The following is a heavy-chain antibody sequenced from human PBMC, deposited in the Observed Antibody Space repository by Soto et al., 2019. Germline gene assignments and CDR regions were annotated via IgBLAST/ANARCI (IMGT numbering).Heavy chain of an antibody. J-gene: IGHJ3*02. CDR1: GFTFSQYG. CDR3: AKLPWGFNYYDRSEYRATDNDALDI. CDR2: ISYDGGIK. D-gene: IGHD3-22*01. Sequence: QMQLVESGGGVVQPGTSLRVSCEASGFTFSQYGIHWVRQAPGKGLEWVAVISYDGGIKLYADSVRDRFAITRDNSKDTMYLQMNTLGPDDTAVYYCAKLPWGFNYYDRSEYRATDNDALDIWSQGTMVTVSS. V-gene: IGHV3-30*18.